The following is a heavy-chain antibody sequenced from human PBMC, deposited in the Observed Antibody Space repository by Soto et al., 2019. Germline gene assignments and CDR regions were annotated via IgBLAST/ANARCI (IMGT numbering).Heavy chain of an antibody. CDR1: GYTFTNFG. D-gene: IGHD1-7*01. Sequence: GASVKVSCKASGYTFTNFGISWVRQAPGQGLEWMGWISAYNGNTNYAQNFQGRVTMTTDTSTSTAYMELRSLRPDDTAMYYCARDGVSSTEYTWNYGTYFDYWGQGALVTVSS. CDR3: ARDGVSSTEYTWNYGTYFDY. V-gene: IGHV1-18*01. J-gene: IGHJ4*02. CDR2: ISAYNGNT.